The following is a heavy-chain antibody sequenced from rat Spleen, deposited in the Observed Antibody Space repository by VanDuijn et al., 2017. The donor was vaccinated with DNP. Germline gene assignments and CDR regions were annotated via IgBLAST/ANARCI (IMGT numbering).Heavy chain of an antibody. J-gene: IGHJ4*01. D-gene: IGHD1-2*01. CDR3: TRGDSSYIYGYAMDA. CDR1: GFSLADYS. Sequence: QVQLRESGPSLLQPSQTLSPTSPVSGFSLADYSIHWVRKPPGKGLEWMGVIWKNGATRYNSARKSRLNSKKATSKSQVFLKLNSLRSEDTATYYCTRGDSSYIYGYAMDAWGQGTSVTVSS. V-gene: IGHV2-41*01. CDR2: IWKNGAT.